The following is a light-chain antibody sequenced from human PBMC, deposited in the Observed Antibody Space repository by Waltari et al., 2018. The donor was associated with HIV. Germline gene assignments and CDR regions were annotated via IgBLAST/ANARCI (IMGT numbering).Light chain of an antibody. Sequence: QVVVTQEPSLSVSPGGIVTVTCAPVAGTVSRNHYTHWFQLKPGPAPRTLIYDTEKRHPWTPGRFAGSLIGGRAALMLAGALPDDEADYYCLLSYFGVRVFGGGTKLTV. V-gene: IGLV7-46*01. J-gene: IGLJ3*02. CDR3: LLSYFGVRV. CDR1: AGTVSRNHY. CDR2: DTE.